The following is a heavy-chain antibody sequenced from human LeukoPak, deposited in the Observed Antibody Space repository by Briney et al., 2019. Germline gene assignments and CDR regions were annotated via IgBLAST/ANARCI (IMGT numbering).Heavy chain of an antibody. D-gene: IGHD6-6*01. CDR2: ISAYNGNT. CDR1: GYTFTSYG. Sequence: ASVKVSCKASGYTFTSYGISWVRQAPGQGLEWMGWISAYNGNTNYAQKLQGRVTMTTDTSTSTAYMELSSLRSEDTAVYYCARAPGMGGIAARPPGYWGQGTLVTVSS. J-gene: IGHJ4*02. V-gene: IGHV1-18*01. CDR3: ARAPGMGGIAARPPGY.